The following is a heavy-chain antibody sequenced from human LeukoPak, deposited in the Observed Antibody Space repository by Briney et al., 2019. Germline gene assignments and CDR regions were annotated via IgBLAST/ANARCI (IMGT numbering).Heavy chain of an antibody. V-gene: IGHV4-34*01. J-gene: IGHJ4*02. CDR1: GGSSSGYY. Sequence: SETLSLTCAVYGGSSSGYYWSWIRQPPGKGLEWIGEINHSGSTNYNPSLRSRVTISVDTSKNQFSLRLNSVTAADTAVYYCARRLAVTGRYYFDYWGQGTLVTVSS. D-gene: IGHD6-13*01. CDR3: ARRLAVTGRYYFDY. CDR2: INHSGST.